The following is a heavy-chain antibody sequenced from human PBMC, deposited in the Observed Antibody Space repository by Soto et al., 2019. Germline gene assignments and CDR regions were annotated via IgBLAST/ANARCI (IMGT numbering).Heavy chain of an antibody. CDR2: ISGSGGST. CDR3: ATDNPWFGELSYNYYRRNV. V-gene: IGHV3-23*01. J-gene: IGHJ6*02. Sequence: PRWSLRLSCAVSGFTFSSYAMSWVRQAPGKGLEWVSAISGSGGSTDYADSVKGWFTISRAISKNTLYLQMNRLRAEDTPVYYFATDNPWFGELSYNYYRRNVWHRGPT. CDR1: GFTFSSYA. D-gene: IGHD3-10*01.